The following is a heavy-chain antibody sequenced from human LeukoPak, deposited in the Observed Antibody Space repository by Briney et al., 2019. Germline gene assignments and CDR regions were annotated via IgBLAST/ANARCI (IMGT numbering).Heavy chain of an antibody. D-gene: IGHD3-16*01. V-gene: IGHV5-51*01. J-gene: IGHJ4*02. CDR2: IYPGDSDT. CDR1: GYNFPIYW. Sequence: GESLQISCQGSGYNFPIYWIGWVRQMPGQGLEWMGIIYPGDSDTRYSPSFQGQVTISADKSISTAYLQWSSLKASDTAMYYCARSIRSLGYFDYWGQGTLVTVSS. CDR3: ARSIRSLGYFDY.